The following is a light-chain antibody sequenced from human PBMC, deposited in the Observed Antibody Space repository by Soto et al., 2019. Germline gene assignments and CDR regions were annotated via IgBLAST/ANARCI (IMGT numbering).Light chain of an antibody. CDR1: QTISSY. Sequence: DIQMTQSPASLSASVGDRVTITCRASQTISSYLNLYQKKPGEAPTLLIYAASTLQSGVPSRFSGSRSGTDFTLTISSLQPEDFASYYCQQSSRTPWTFGQGTKVDIK. CDR2: AAS. V-gene: IGKV1-39*01. J-gene: IGKJ1*01. CDR3: QQSSRTPWT.